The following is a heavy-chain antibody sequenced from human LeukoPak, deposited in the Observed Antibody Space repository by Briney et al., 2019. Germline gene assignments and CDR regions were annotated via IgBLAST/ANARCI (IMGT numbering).Heavy chain of an antibody. CDR3: AKAYDSSGYSPFDY. CDR2: ISGSGSST. J-gene: IGHJ4*02. Sequence: PGGSLRLSCAASGFTSSSYAMSWVRQAPGKGLEWVSAISGSGSSTYYADSVKGRFTISRDNSKNTLYLQMNSLRAEDTAVYFCAKAYDSSGYSPFDYWGQGTLVTVSS. D-gene: IGHD3-22*01. CDR1: GFTSSSYA. V-gene: IGHV3-23*01.